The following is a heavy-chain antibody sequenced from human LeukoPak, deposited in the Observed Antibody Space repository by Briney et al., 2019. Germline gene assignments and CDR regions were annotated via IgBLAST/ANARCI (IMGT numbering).Heavy chain of an antibody. V-gene: IGHV1-69*01. J-gene: IGHJ4*02. D-gene: IGHD3-22*01. CDR2: IIPIFGTT. Sequence: SVKVSCKASGGTFSSYAISWVRQAPGQGLEWMGGIIPIFGTTNYAQKFQGRVTITADESTSTAYMELSSLRSEDTAVYYCARDQRPYYYDSSGYYTLDYWGQGTLVTVSS. CDR1: GGTFSSYA. CDR3: ARDQRPYYYDSSGYYTLDY.